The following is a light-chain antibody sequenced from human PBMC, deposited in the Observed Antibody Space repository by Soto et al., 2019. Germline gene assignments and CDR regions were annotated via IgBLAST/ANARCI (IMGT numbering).Light chain of an antibody. Sequence: EIVLTQSPGTLSLSPGERATLSCRASQTISSSFLAWYQQKPGQAPRLLIFGASSRATGIPDWFSGSGSGTDFTLTISRLEPEDFAVYYCQQYGGSPLYTFGQGTKLEIK. V-gene: IGKV3-20*01. CDR1: QTISSSF. CDR2: GAS. J-gene: IGKJ2*01. CDR3: QQYGGSPLYT.